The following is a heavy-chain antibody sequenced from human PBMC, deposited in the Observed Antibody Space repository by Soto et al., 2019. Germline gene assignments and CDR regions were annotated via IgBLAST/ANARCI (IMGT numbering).Heavy chain of an antibody. CDR3: ARDGCQRLDY. CDR1: GFTFSTFG. CDR2: VTSTGDAT. Sequence: GSLRLSCAASGFTFSTFGMNWVRLAPGKGLEWLSFVTSTGDATYYAASVKGRFTISRDTAQDSVYLQLSSLRDDDTAVYYCARDGCQRLDYWGQGTLVTVSS. J-gene: IGHJ4*02. V-gene: IGHV3-48*02. D-gene: IGHD6-19*01.